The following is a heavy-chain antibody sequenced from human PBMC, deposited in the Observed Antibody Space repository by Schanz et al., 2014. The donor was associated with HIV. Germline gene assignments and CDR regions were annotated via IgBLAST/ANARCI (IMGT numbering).Heavy chain of an antibody. CDR3: ASTEFPYSSSSDYYYGMDV. J-gene: IGHJ6*02. V-gene: IGHV3-33*01. CDR1: GFTFSSYG. D-gene: IGHD6-6*01. Sequence: QVQLVESGGGVVQPGRSLRLSCAASGFTFSSYGMHWVRQAPGKGLEWVAVIWFDGSNKYYADSVKGRFTISRDNSKKTLYLQMNSLRAGDTAVYYCASTEFPYSSSSDYYYGMDVWGQGTLVTVSS. CDR2: IWFDGSNK.